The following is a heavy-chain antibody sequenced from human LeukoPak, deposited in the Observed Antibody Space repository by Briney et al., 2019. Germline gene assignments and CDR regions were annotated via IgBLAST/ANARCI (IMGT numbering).Heavy chain of an antibody. J-gene: IGHJ4*02. CDR2: IWYDGSNK. Sequence: GGSLRLSCAASGFTFSSYGMHWVRQAPGKGLEWVAVIWYDGSNKYYADSVKGRFTISRDNSKNTLYLQMNSLRAEDAAVYYCAKTYDILTGYSAYFDYWGQGTLVTVSS. D-gene: IGHD3-9*01. V-gene: IGHV3-33*06. CDR1: GFTFSSYG. CDR3: AKTYDILTGYSAYFDY.